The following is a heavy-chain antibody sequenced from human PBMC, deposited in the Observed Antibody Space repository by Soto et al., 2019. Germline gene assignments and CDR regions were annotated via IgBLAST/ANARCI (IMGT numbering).Heavy chain of an antibody. CDR3: AKDSRVGTWYGIIDY. CDR2: ISGSGGST. D-gene: IGHD6-13*01. Sequence: PGGSLRLSCAASGFTFSSYAMSWVRQAPGKGLEWVSVISGSGGSTYDADSVKGRFTISRDNSKNTLYLQMHSLRAEDTALYYCAKDSRVGTWYGIIDYWGQGTLVTVSS. J-gene: IGHJ4*02. V-gene: IGHV3-23*01. CDR1: GFTFSSYA.